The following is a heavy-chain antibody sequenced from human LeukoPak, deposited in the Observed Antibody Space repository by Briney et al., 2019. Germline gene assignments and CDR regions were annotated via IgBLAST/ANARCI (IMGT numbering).Heavy chain of an antibody. CDR2: ILQSGST. CDR1: GYSISSGYY. Sequence: SETLSLTCTVSGYSISSGYYWGWIRQPPGKGLEWIGCILQSGSTYYNPTLKRRATISAETPKNQFSLTLSSVTAADTAGYFSARLYSGSFHDCDIWPQDTMVRVPT. V-gene: IGHV4-38-2*02. CDR3: ARLYSGSFHDCDI. J-gene: IGHJ3*02. D-gene: IGHD1-26*01.